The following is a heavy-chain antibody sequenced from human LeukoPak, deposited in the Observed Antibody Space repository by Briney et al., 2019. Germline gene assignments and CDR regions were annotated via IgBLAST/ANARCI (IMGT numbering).Heavy chain of an antibody. J-gene: IGHJ4*02. V-gene: IGHV3-48*03. CDR1: GFTFSSYE. D-gene: IGHD1-26*01. CDR3: AREDGRGYFDY. CDR2: ISSSGGTI. Sequence: GGSLRLSCAASGFTFSSYEMNWVRQAPGKGLEWVSYISSSGGTIYYADSVKGRFTISRDNAKNSLYLQMNSLRAEDTAVYYCAREDGRGYFDYWGQGTLVTVSS.